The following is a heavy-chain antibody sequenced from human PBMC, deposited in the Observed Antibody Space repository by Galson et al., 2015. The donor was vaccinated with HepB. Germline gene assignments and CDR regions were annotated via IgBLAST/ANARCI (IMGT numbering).Heavy chain of an antibody. V-gene: IGHV1-18*01. J-gene: IGHJ4*02. D-gene: IGHD6-13*01. CDR3: ARDQASYSSSRPDSDH. Sequence: SVKVSCKASGYTFFDFGITWVRQAPGQGLEWMGWICAYTGKTNHAQKLQSRVTRSKDTSTNTAYMELRSLRADDTAVYYCARDQASYSSSRPDSDHWGQGTLVTGSS. CDR1: GYTFFDFG. CDR2: ICAYTGKT.